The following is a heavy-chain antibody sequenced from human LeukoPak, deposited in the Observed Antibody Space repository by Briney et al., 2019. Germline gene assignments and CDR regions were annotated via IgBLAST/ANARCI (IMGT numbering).Heavy chain of an antibody. J-gene: IGHJ4*02. Sequence: ASVKVSCKASGYTFTGYYMHWVRQAPGQGLEWMGWINPNSGGTNYRGRVTMTRDTSISTAYMELSRLTSDDTAVYYCARVGHPTDIIAVPAARSDLGTFDYWGQGTLVTVSS. CDR3: ARVGHPTDIIAVPAARSDLGTFDY. D-gene: IGHD2-2*01. CDR2: INPNSGGT. CDR1: GYTFTGYY. V-gene: IGHV1-2*02.